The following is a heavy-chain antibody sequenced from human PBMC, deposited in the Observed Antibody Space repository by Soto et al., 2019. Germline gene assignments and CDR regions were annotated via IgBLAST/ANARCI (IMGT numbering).Heavy chain of an antibody. CDR1: GFSFTSYA. D-gene: IGHD1-26*01. CDR3: ADGGRYPYY. CDR2: ISAGGDGT. J-gene: IGHJ4*02. V-gene: IGHV3-23*01. Sequence: GSLRLSFSASGFSFTSYAMGWVRQAPGKGLNWVSSISAGGDGTYYADSVKGRFTISRDNSKNTMYLQMTSLRADDTAVYYCADGGRYPYYWGPGTLVTVSS.